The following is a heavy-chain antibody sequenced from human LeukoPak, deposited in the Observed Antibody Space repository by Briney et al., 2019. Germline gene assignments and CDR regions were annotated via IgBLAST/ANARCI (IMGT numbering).Heavy chain of an antibody. Sequence: GGSLRLSCAASGFTFSSYAMSWVRQAPGKGLEWVSVIYSGGSTYYADSVKGRFTISRDNSKDTLYLQMNSLRAEDMAVYYCARDLGAALDYWGQGTLVTVSS. V-gene: IGHV3-53*01. CDR3: ARDLGAALDY. J-gene: IGHJ4*02. D-gene: IGHD6-13*01. CDR1: GFTFSSYA. CDR2: IYSGGST.